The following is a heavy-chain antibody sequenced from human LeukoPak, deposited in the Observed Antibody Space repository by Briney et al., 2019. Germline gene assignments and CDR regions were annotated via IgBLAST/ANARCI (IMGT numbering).Heavy chain of an antibody. Sequence: GGSLRLSCAASGFTFSNYSMNWVRQAPGKGLEWVSSITRSSSYIYYADSVKGRFTISRDNAKNSLYLQMNSLRAEDTAVYYCARTLRWLRAFDYWGQGTLVTVSS. CDR1: GFTFSNYS. CDR3: ARTLRWLRAFDY. D-gene: IGHD4-23*01. V-gene: IGHV3-21*01. J-gene: IGHJ4*02. CDR2: ITRSSSYI.